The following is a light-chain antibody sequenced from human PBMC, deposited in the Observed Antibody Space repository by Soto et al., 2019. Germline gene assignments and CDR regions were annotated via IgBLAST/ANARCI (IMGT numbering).Light chain of an antibody. CDR2: DAS. CDR3: QQRSNWRIT. CDR1: QSVSSY. J-gene: IGKJ5*01. V-gene: IGKV3-11*01. Sequence: EIVLTQSPATLSLSPGERATLSCRASQSVSSYLAWYQQKPGQAPRLLIYDASNRATGIPARFSGSGSGTDVTLTIRSLEPEDFAVYYCQQRSNWRITFGQGTRLEIK.